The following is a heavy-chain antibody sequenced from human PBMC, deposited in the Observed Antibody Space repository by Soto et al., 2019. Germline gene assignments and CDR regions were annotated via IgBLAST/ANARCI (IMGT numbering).Heavy chain of an antibody. Sequence: PTETLSLTCTVSGGSISSYYWSWIRQPPGKGLEWIGYIYYSGSTNYNPSLKSRVTISVDTSKNQFSLKLSSVTAADTPVYYCARHKSHFSYGDGYTDAFDIWGQRTMVTVSS. CDR3: ARHKSHFSYGDGYTDAFDI. V-gene: IGHV4-59*08. J-gene: IGHJ3*02. D-gene: IGHD3-16*02. CDR1: GGSISSYY. CDR2: IYYSGST.